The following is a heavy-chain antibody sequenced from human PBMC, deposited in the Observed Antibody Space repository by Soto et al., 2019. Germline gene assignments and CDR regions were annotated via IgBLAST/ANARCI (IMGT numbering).Heavy chain of an antibody. CDR1: GGSISTADYY. Sequence: QVKLHESGPGLVRPSQTLSLTCNVSGGSISTADYYWSWIRQPPGKGLEWIGYIYYRGRTYYNPSLESRVAISIDTSKNQLSLNLTSVTAADTAVYYCVSDYDSGGYIGYWGQGTLVTVSS. J-gene: IGHJ4*02. CDR3: VSDYDSGGYIGY. CDR2: IYYRGRT. V-gene: IGHV4-30-4*01. D-gene: IGHD3-22*01.